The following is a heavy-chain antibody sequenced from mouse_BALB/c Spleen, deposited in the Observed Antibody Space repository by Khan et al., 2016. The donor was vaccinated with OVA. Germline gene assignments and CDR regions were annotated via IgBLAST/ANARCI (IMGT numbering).Heavy chain of an antibody. D-gene: IGHD2-10*01. Sequence: QVQLQQSGPGLVAPSQSLSITCTISGFSLTNYGVHWVLQPPGKGLEWLAVIWSDGSTTYNSALKSRLTITKDNSKSQVFLKMNSLQTDDTAIDFCARQPYYHYNVMDYWGQGTSVTVSS. CDR1: GFSLTNYG. V-gene: IGHV2-6-1*01. CDR3: ARQPYYHYNVMDY. J-gene: IGHJ4*01. CDR2: IWSDGST.